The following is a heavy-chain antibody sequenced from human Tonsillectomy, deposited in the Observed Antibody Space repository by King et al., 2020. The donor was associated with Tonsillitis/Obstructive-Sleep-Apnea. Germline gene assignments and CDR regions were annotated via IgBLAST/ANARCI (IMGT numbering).Heavy chain of an antibody. CDR2: IYSGGST. V-gene: IGHV3-53*01. CDR1: GFTVSSNY. Sequence: VQLVESGGGLIQPGGSLRLSCAASGFTVSSNYMSWVRQAPGKGLEWVSVIYSGGSTYYADSVKGRFTISRDNSKNTLYLQMNSLRAEDTAVYYCASAGGHCSGGSCYRPGWYFDLWGRGTLVTVSS. CDR3: ASAGGHCSGGSCYRPGWYFDL. D-gene: IGHD2-15*01. J-gene: IGHJ2*01.